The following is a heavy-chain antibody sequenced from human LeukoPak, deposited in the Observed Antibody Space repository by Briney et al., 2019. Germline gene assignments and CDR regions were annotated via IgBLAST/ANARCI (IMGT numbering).Heavy chain of an antibody. Sequence: SETLSLTCTVSGGSISSYYWSWIRQPPGKGLEWIGYIYYSGSTNYNPSLKSRVTISVDTSKNQFSLKLSSVTAADTAEYYCARTDGLLLNAFDIWGQGTMVTVSS. D-gene: IGHD3-22*01. CDR3: ARTDGLLLNAFDI. V-gene: IGHV4-59*01. J-gene: IGHJ3*02. CDR1: GGSISSYY. CDR2: IYYSGST.